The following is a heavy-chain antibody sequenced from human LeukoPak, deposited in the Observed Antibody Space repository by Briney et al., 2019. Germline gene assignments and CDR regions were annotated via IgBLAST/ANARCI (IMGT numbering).Heavy chain of an antibody. V-gene: IGHV4-39*07. CDR3: VKSTGYSSGWVDC. D-gene: IGHD6-19*01. CDR2: GYYSGST. J-gene: IGHJ4*02. CDR1: GGSIRSSSYY. Sequence: SETLSLTCTVSGGSIRSSSYYWGWIRQPPGKGLEWIESGYYSGSTYYNPSLKSRVTISVDTSKNQFSLKLSSVTAADTAVYYCVKSTGYSSGWVDCWGQGILVTVSS.